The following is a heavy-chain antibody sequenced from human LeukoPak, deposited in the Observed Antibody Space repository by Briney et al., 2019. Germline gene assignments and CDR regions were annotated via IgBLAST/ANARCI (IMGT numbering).Heavy chain of an antibody. J-gene: IGHJ6*02. CDR1: GFTFSSDA. D-gene: IGHD4-17*01. CDR2: ISYDGRNN. V-gene: IGHV3-30*04. Sequence: GGSLRLSCAASGFTFSSDAMHWVRQAPGQGLEWVAVISYDGRNNYYADSVKGRFTISRDNSTGTLYLQMNSLIAEDPAVYYCARDITVNTYYYYGMDVWGQGTTVTVSS. CDR3: ARDITVNTYYYYGMDV.